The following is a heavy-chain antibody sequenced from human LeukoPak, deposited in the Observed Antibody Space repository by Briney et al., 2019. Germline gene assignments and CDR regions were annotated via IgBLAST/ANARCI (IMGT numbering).Heavy chain of an antibody. CDR2: IGSSGSYI. J-gene: IGHJ3*02. V-gene: IGHV3-21*01. D-gene: IGHD2-2*02. CDR1: GFTFSTYS. Sequence: GGSLRLSCAASGFTFSTYSMNWVRQAPGKGREWVSSIGSSGSYIYYADSVKGRFTISRDNAKNSLYLQMSSLRAEDTAVYYCANSYTNDAFDIWGQGTMVTVSS. CDR3: ANSYTNDAFDI.